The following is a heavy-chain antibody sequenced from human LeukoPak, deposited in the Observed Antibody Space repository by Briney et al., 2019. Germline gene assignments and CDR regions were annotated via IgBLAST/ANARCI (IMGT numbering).Heavy chain of an antibody. Sequence: GGSLRLSCAASGLTFSSHSMNSVRQAPGKWLEWVSSISSSSSYITYADSVKGRFSISRDNAKNSLPLQINSLRVEHTAVYYCARGHVSGYDSDFFYWGQGTLVTVSS. V-gene: IGHV3-21*01. CDR3: ARGHVSGYDSDFFY. D-gene: IGHD5-12*01. CDR2: ISSSSSYI. J-gene: IGHJ4*02. CDR1: GLTFSSHS.